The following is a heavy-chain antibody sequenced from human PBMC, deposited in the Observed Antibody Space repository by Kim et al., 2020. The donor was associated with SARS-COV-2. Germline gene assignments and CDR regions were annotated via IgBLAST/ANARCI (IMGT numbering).Heavy chain of an antibody. J-gene: IGHJ4*02. Sequence: SETLSLTCTVSGGSIDTSGYYWGWIRQPQGKGLEWIGDIFHNRRTNYNPSLKSRVTISMDSSKNQFSLKLTSMTATDAAVYYCAATFVYWGQGTLVPVSS. CDR3: AATFVY. V-gene: IGHV4-39*01. CDR1: GGSIDTSGYY. CDR2: IFHNRRT.